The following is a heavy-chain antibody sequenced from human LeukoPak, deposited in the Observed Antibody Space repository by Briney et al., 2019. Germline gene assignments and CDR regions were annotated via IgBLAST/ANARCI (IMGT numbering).Heavy chain of an antibody. Sequence: ASVKVSCKASGYTFTGYYMHWVRQAPGQGLEWMGWINPDSGGTNYAQRFQGRVTMTRDTSTSTVYMQLSRLRSDDTAVYYCAGAGYSGNYYYYFDFWGRGTLVTVSS. D-gene: IGHD1-26*01. CDR3: AGAGYSGNYYYYFDF. CDR2: INPDSGGT. CDR1: GYTFTGYY. J-gene: IGHJ4*02. V-gene: IGHV1-2*02.